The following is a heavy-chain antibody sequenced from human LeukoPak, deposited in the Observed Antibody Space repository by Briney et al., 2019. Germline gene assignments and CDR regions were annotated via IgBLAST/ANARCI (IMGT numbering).Heavy chain of an antibody. CDR3: ARGDSSSWYFDY. D-gene: IGHD6-13*01. V-gene: IGHV1-69*04. CDR1: GGTFSSYA. J-gene: IGHJ4*02. CDR2: IIPILGIA. Sequence: SVTVSCKASGGTFSSYAISWVRQAPGQGLEWMGRIIPILGIANYAQKFQGRVTITADKSTSTAYMELSSLRSEDTAVYYCARGDSSSWYFDYWGQGTLVTVSS.